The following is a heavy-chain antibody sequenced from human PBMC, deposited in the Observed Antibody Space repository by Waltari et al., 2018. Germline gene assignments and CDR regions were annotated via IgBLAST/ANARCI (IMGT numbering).Heavy chain of an antibody. J-gene: IGHJ6*02. V-gene: IGHV1-69*01. CDR1: GGTFSSYA. CDR3: ARTIGYCSSTSCLYGMDV. D-gene: IGHD2-2*01. CDR2: IIPIFGTA. Sequence: QVQLVQSGAEVKKPGSSVKVSCKASGGTFSSYAISWVRQAPGQGLEWMGGIIPIFGTANYAQKFQGRVTITADESTSTAYMELSSLRSEDTAVYYCARTIGYCSSTSCLYGMDVWGQGTTVTVSS.